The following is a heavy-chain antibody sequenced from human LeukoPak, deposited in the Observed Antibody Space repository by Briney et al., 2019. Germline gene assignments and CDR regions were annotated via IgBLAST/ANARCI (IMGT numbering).Heavy chain of an antibody. V-gene: IGHV4-30-4*02. CDR1: GGSISSGDYY. J-gene: IGHJ4*02. D-gene: IGHD2-2*01. Sequence: PSETLSLTCTVSGGSISSGDYYWSWIRQPPGKGLEWIGYIYYSGSTYYNPSLKSRVTISVDTSKNQFSLKLSSVTAADTAVYYCARASGVVPAVDYWGQGTLVTVSS. CDR2: IYYSGST. CDR3: ARASGVVPAVDY.